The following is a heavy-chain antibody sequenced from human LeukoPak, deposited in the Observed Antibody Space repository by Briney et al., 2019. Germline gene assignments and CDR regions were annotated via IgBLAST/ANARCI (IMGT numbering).Heavy chain of an antibody. CDR3: ARGSPQGSGYSYPH. V-gene: IGHV1-3*01. Sequence: RASVKVSCKASGGTFTSYAMNWVRQAPGQRLEWMGWINAGNGNTECSQKFQGRVTITRDTSASTAYTELSSLRSEDTAVYYCARGSPQGSGYSYPHWGQGTLVTVSS. CDR1: GGTFTSYA. D-gene: IGHD5-18*01. CDR2: INAGNGNT. J-gene: IGHJ4*02.